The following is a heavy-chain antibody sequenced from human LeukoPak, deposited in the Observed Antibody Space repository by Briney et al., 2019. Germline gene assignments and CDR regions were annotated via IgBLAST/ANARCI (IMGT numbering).Heavy chain of an antibody. Sequence: SETLSLTCSVSGDSITTYSWGWIRQPAGKGLEWIGRVYASGTSNYNPSLESRVTISMDKFQNQFSLNLRSVTAADTAVYYCARDRSRKFVGWFDPWGQGVLVTVSS. V-gene: IGHV4-4*07. CDR2: VYASGTS. J-gene: IGHJ5*02. D-gene: IGHD2-15*01. CDR1: GDSITTYS. CDR3: ARDRSRKFVGWFDP.